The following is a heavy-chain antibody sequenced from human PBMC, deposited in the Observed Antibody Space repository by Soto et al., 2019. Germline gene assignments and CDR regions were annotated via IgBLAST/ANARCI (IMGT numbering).Heavy chain of an antibody. CDR3: ARQGGRYSGSLGL. Sequence: GESLKISCKGTGYSFTSYWIAWVRQMPGKGLEWMGIIYPGDSNTKYSPSFQGQVTISVDKSISTAFLQWSSLKASDSAMYYCARQGGRYSGSLGLWGQGTLVTV. V-gene: IGHV5-51*01. D-gene: IGHD5-12*01. CDR2: IYPGDSNT. CDR1: GYSFTSYW. J-gene: IGHJ4*02.